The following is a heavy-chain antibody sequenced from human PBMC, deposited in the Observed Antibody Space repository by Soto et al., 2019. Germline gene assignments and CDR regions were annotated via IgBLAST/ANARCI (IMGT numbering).Heavy chain of an antibody. D-gene: IGHD1-7*01. CDR1: GFTFSSYG. CDR3: ARDYHDWNYWWSYYGMDV. J-gene: IGHJ6*02. CDR2: IWYDGSNK. V-gene: IGHV3-33*01. Sequence: QVQLVESGGGVVQPGRSLRLSCAASGFTFSSYGMHWVRQAPGKGLEWVAVIWYDGSNKYYADSVKGRFTISRDNSKNTLYLQMNSLRAEDTAVYYCARDYHDWNYWWSYYGMDVWGQGTTVTVSS.